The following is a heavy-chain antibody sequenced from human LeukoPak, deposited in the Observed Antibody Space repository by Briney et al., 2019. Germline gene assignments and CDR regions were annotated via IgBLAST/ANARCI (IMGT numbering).Heavy chain of an antibody. Sequence: PGGSLRLSCAASGFTVSSNYMSWVRQAPGKGLEWVSVIYRGGSTYYADSVKGRFTISRDNSKNTLYLQMNSLRAEDTAVYYCARDLSYYGMDVWGQWTTVTVSS. J-gene: IGHJ6*02. CDR3: ARDLSYYGMDV. V-gene: IGHV3-53*01. CDR2: IYRGGST. CDR1: GFTVSSNY. D-gene: IGHD2/OR15-2a*01.